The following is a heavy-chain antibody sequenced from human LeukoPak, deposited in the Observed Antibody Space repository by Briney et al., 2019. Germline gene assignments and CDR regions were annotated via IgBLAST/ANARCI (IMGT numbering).Heavy chain of an antibody. CDR2: INPNNSDT. Sequence: WASVKVSCKTSGYTLTGYFMHWVRQAPGQGLEWMGWINPNNSDTDYAQKFQGRVTMTRDTSISTAYMELSSLRSDDTAVYYCARVEMATTTANDYWGQGTLVTVSS. D-gene: IGHD5-24*01. J-gene: IGHJ4*02. CDR3: ARVEMATTTANDY. V-gene: IGHV1-2*02. CDR1: GYTLTGYF.